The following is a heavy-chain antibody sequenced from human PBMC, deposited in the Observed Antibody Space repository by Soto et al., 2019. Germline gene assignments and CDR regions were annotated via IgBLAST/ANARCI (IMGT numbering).Heavy chain of an antibody. CDR2: ISARNGDT. Sequence: QVHLVQSGAEVRKPGASVKVSCKASGYTFTTYGLIWVRQAPGQHLEWLGWISARNGDTKYAQGFQGRVTLTRDTSKDTAYMALMNLRSDDTAVYFCARVQVLPNPAADFWGQGTLVTVSS. CDR1: GYTFTTYG. J-gene: IGHJ4*02. V-gene: IGHV1-18*04. D-gene: IGHD3-10*01. CDR3: ARVQVLPNPAADF.